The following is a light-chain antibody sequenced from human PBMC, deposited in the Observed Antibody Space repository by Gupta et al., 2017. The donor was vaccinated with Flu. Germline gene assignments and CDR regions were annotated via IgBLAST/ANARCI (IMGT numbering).Light chain of an antibody. J-gene: IGKJ1*01. CDR3: QQYDTHWT. V-gene: IGKV1-5*03. CDR1: QSISNW. Sequence: VGDRVTITCRASQSISNWLAWYQQKPGKAPKLLIYKASNLETGVPSRFSGSGSGTEFTLTISSLQPDDFATYYCQQYDTHWTFGQGTKVEIK. CDR2: KAS.